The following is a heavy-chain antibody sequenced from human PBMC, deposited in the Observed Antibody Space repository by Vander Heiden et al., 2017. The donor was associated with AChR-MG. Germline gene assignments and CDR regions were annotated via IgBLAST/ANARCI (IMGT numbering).Heavy chain of an antibody. Sequence: QVQLVQSGAEVKKPGSSVKVSCKASGGPFSSYAISWVRQAPGQGLEWMGGIIPIFGTANYAQKFQGRVTITADESTSTAYMELSSLRSEDTAVYYCARAGLHRDGYKIFPDRKTGGLYYFDYWGQGTLVTVSS. V-gene: IGHV1-69*01. D-gene: IGHD5-12*01. CDR3: ARAGLHRDGYKIFPDRKTGGLYYFDY. CDR2: IIPIFGTA. CDR1: GGPFSSYA. J-gene: IGHJ4*02.